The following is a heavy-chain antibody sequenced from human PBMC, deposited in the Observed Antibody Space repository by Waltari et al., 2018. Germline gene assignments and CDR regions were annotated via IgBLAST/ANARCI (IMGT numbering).Heavy chain of an antibody. V-gene: IGHV3-21*01. J-gene: IGHJ4*02. D-gene: IGHD2-21*01. CDR3: ATGHIRVRPYLDY. CDR1: GFTFSSYS. Sequence: EVQLVESGGGLVKPGGSLRLSCAASGFTFSSYSMNWVRQAPGKGLEWVSSISSSSSYRYYADSVKGRFTISRDNAKNSLYLQMNSLRAEDTAVYYCATGHIRVRPYLDYWGQGTLVTVSS. CDR2: ISSSSSYR.